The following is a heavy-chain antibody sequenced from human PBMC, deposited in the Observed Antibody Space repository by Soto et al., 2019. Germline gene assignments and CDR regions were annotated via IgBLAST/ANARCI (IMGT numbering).Heavy chain of an antibody. V-gene: IGHV3-23*01. J-gene: IGHJ3*02. Sequence: SLRLSCAASGFICSSYDMSWVRQAPGKGLEWVSTILVDGRTFYVDSVKGRFTISRDSSQNTVYLQMNSLTAGDTALYYCAKATATGGGAFDICGQGTMVTVSS. CDR3: AKATATGGGAFDI. D-gene: IGHD2-8*02. CDR1: GFICSSYD. CDR2: ILVDGRT.